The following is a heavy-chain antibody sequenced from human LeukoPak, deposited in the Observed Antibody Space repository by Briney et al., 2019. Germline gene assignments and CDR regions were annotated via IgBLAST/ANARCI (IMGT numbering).Heavy chain of an antibody. CDR1: RYTFTSYD. Sequence: ASVKVSCKASRYTFTSYDINWVRQATGQGLEWMGWMNPNSGNTGYAQKFQGRVTITRNTSINTAYMELSSLRSEDTAVYYRARAKRGYYYYYMDVWGKGTTVTVSS. CDR3: ARAKRGYYYYYMDV. V-gene: IGHV1-8*03. J-gene: IGHJ6*03. D-gene: IGHD1-1*01. CDR2: MNPNSGNT.